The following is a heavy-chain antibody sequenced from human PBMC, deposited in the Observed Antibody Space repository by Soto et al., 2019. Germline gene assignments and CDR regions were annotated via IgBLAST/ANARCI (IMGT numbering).Heavy chain of an antibody. Sequence: ASVKVSCKASGYTFTRYGMSWVRPAPGQGLEWMGWISPYNGNTNYAQKLQVRFTQTTYTSTSTANMELRSLRSEDSAVYYCVMLRSDGHRDAFDIWGQGTMDT. CDR3: VMLRSDGHRDAFDI. D-gene: IGHD2-15*01. CDR2: ISPYNGNT. CDR1: GYTFTRYG. V-gene: IGHV1-18*04. J-gene: IGHJ3*02.